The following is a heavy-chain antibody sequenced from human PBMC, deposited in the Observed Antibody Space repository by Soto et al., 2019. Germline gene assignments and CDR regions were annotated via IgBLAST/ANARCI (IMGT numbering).Heavy chain of an antibody. Sequence: SETLSLTCTVSGGSISSYYWSWIRQPPGKGLEWIGYIYYSGSTNYNPSLKSRVTISVDTSKNQFSLKLSSVTAADTAVYYCARASIAPDENWFGPWGQGTLVTVSS. J-gene: IGHJ5*02. D-gene: IGHD6-6*01. V-gene: IGHV4-59*01. CDR3: ARASIAPDENWFGP. CDR2: IYYSGST. CDR1: GGSISSYY.